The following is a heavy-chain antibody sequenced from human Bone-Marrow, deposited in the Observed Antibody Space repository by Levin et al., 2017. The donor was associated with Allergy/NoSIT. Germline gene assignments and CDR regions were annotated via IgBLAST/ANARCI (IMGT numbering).Heavy chain of an antibody. Sequence: GESLKISCKTSGYTFTSYFMHWLRHAPGQGLEWMGTIAPGSGSTNYGQKFQGRVTMTSDTSTSTVYMEMSSLKSDDTAVYYCATDGLLSGTYDYWGQGTLVTVSS. D-gene: IGHD1-26*01. CDR1: GYTFTSYF. V-gene: IGHV1-46*01. CDR2: IAPGSGST. J-gene: IGHJ4*02. CDR3: ATDGLLSGTYDY.